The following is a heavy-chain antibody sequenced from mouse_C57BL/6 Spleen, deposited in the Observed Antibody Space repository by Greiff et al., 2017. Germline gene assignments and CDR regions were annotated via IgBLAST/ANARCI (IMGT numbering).Heavy chain of an antibody. Sequence: VQLQQSGAELVRPGTSVKVSCKASGYAFPNYLIEWVKQRPGQGLEWIGVINPGSGGTNYNEKFKGKATLTADKSSSTAYMQLSSLTSEDSAVYFCARDYDYEGAWFAYWGQGTLVTVSA. CDR3: ARDYDYEGAWFAY. CDR2: INPGSGGT. V-gene: IGHV1-54*01. CDR1: GYAFPNYL. D-gene: IGHD2-4*01. J-gene: IGHJ3*01.